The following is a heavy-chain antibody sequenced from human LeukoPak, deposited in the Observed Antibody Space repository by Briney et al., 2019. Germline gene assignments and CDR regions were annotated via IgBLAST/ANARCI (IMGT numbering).Heavy chain of an antibody. D-gene: IGHD3-22*01. CDR1: GFTFSSYS. Sequence: GGSLRHSCAASGFTFSSYSMNWVHQAPGKGLEWVSSISSSSSYIYYADSVKGRFTISRDNAKNSLYLQMNSLRAEDTAVYYCARDYYPTTSYYYDSSGYSGYWGQGTLVTVSS. V-gene: IGHV3-21*01. J-gene: IGHJ4*02. CDR2: ISSSSSYI. CDR3: ARDYYPTTSYYYDSSGYSGY.